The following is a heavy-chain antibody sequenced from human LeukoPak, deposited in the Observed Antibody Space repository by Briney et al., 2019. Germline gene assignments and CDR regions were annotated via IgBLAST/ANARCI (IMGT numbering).Heavy chain of an antibody. Sequence: GGSLRLSCTASGLSFSSYAMSWVRQAPGKWLEWVSGINGNGGHSYNADSVKGRFTISRDNSKNALSLQMDSLRAEDTAVYYCAKQRGIYLDFDYWGQGTLVTVSS. D-gene: IGHD1-26*01. V-gene: IGHV3-23*01. CDR1: GLSFSSYA. CDR3: AKQRGIYLDFDY. J-gene: IGHJ4*02. CDR2: INGNGGHS.